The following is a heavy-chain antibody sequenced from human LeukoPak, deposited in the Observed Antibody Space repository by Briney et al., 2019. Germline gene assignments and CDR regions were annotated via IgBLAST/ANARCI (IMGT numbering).Heavy chain of an antibody. V-gene: IGHV1-18*01. CDR3: ARDLGEQLVLADY. Sequence: ASVKVSCKASGYTFSNYGISWVRQAPGQGLEWMAWISAYNGYTHYTQKLQGRVTMTTDTSTSTAYMELRSLRSDDTAVYYCARDLGEQLVLADYWGQGTLVTVSS. D-gene: IGHD6-6*01. J-gene: IGHJ4*02. CDR1: GYTFSNYG. CDR2: ISAYNGYT.